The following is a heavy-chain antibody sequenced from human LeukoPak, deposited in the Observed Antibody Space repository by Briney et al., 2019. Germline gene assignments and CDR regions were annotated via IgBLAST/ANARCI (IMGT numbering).Heavy chain of an antibody. CDR2: IYPGDSDT. CDR3: ARQGSRITPDMDV. J-gene: IGHJ6*03. Sequence: GESLKISCKGSGYSFTSYWIGWVRHMPGKGLEWMGIIYPGDSDTRYSPSFQGQVTISADKSISTAYLQWSSLKASDTAMYYCARQGSRITPDMDVWGKGTTVTVSS. V-gene: IGHV5-51*01. CDR1: GYSFTSYW. D-gene: IGHD1-20*01.